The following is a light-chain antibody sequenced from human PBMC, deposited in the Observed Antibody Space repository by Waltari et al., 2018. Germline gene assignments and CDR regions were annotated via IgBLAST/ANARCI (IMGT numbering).Light chain of an antibody. Sequence: QSALTQPASVSGSPGQSITISCTGTSSDVGSYNLVSWYQQHPGKAPKLMIYEVSKRPSGVSNRFSGSKSGNTASLTISGLQAEDEADYYCCSYACSSTPGVVFGGGTKLTVL. CDR2: EVS. CDR1: SSDVGSYNL. CDR3: CSYACSSTPGVV. V-gene: IGLV2-23*02. J-gene: IGLJ2*01.